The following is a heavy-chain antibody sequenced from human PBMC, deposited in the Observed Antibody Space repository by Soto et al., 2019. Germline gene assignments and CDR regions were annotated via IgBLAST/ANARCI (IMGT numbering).Heavy chain of an antibody. CDR2: IYYSGST. CDR1: GYSISSSNW. J-gene: IGHJ4*02. D-gene: IGHD3-3*01. CDR3: ASARFLDLGGVDY. Sequence: SETLSLTCAVSGYSISSSNWWGWIRQPPGKGLEWIGYIYYSGSTYYNPSLKSRVTMPVDTSKNQFSLKLSSVTAVDTAVYYCASARFLDLGGVDYWGQGTLVTVSS. V-gene: IGHV4-28*01.